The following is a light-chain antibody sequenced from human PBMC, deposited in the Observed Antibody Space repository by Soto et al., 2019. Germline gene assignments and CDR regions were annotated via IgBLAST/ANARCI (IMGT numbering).Light chain of an antibody. CDR2: DAS. V-gene: IGKV3-15*01. Sequence: EIVMTQSPATLSLSPGDRATLSCRASQSVSGYLAWYQQKPGQAPRLLIYDASTRDTGIPARFSGSGSGTEFTLTISSLQSEDCAVYFCQQYNSWPRTFGQGTKLEIK. J-gene: IGKJ2*01. CDR3: QQYNSWPRT. CDR1: QSVSGY.